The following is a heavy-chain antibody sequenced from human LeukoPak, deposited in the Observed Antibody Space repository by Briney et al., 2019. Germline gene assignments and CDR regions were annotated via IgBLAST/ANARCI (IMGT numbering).Heavy chain of an antibody. V-gene: IGHV1-18*01. Sequence: ASVKVSCKASGYTFTSYGISWVRQAPGQGLEWMGWISAYNGNTNYAQKLQGRVTMTTDTSTSTAYMELRSLRSDDTAVYYCARDQRVGTTVTTWTPEAQEVGIGMDVWGQGTTVTVSS. D-gene: IGHD4-17*01. J-gene: IGHJ6*02. CDR3: ARDQRVGTTVTTWTPEAQEVGIGMDV. CDR2: ISAYNGNT. CDR1: GYTFTSYG.